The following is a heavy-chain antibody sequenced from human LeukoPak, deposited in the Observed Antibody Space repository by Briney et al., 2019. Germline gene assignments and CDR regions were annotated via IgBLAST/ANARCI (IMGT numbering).Heavy chain of an antibody. D-gene: IGHD4-17*01. Sequence: GGSLRLSCAASGFTFSSYPMHWVRQAPGKGLEWVAVISYDGSDKYFADSVKGRFTISRDNSKNTLYLEMNSLRVEDTAVYYCASRHFDFGYYWGQGTLVTVSS. CDR2: ISYDGSDK. J-gene: IGHJ4*02. CDR1: GFTFSSYP. V-gene: IGHV3-30*04. CDR3: ASRHFDFGYY.